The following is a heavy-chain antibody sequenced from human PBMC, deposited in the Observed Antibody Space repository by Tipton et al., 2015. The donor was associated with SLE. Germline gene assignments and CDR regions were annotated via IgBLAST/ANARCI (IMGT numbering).Heavy chain of an antibody. D-gene: IGHD4-17*01. J-gene: IGHJ4*02. CDR1: GGSISTSSYY. CDR2: INYSGTT. CDR3: ARSYGNLYYFDY. Sequence: LRLSCTVSGGSISTSSYYWAWIRQPPGKGLECIGNINYSGTTSYNPALKSRVTMSVDTSQSQFSLTLSSVTAADTAIYYCARSYGNLYYFDYWGQGTLVNVSS. V-gene: IGHV4-39*07.